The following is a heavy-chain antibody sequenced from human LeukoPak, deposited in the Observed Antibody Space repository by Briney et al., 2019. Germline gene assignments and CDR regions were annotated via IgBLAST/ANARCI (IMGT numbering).Heavy chain of an antibody. V-gene: IGHV3-11*01. CDR1: GFTFSDYY. Sequence: PGGSLRLSCAASGFTFSDYYMTWIRQAPGKGLEWVSYISTTGNTIYYADSVKGRFTISRDNAKNSLYLQMNSLRAEDTAVYYCARRSRGSGTSFDYWGQGTLVTVSS. CDR3: ARRSRGSGTSFDY. CDR2: ISTTGNTI. D-gene: IGHD1/OR15-1a*01. J-gene: IGHJ4*02.